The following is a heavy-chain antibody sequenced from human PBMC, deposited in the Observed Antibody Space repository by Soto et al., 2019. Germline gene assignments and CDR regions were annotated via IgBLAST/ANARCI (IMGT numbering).Heavy chain of an antibody. V-gene: IGHV3-23*01. CDR2: ISGSGGST. Sequence: GGSLRLSCAASGFTFSSYAMSWVRQAPGKGLEWVSAISGSGGSTYYADSVKGRFTISRDNSKNTLYLQMNSLRAEDTAVYYCAKDIWGPNDFWSGYYSTDFDYWGQGTLVTVSS. CDR3: AKDIWGPNDFWSGYYSTDFDY. CDR1: GFTFSSYA. D-gene: IGHD3-3*01. J-gene: IGHJ4*02.